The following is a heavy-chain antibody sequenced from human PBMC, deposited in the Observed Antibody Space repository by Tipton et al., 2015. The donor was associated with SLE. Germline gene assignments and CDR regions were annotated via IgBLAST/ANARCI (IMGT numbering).Heavy chain of an antibody. CDR1: GFTFSSYA. CDR2: ISYDGSNK. CDR3: AKDISGNNPGDAFDI. V-gene: IGHV3-30*04. D-gene: IGHD1-26*01. Sequence: SLRLSCAASGFTFSSYAMHWVRQAPGKGLEWVAVISYDGSNKYYADSVKGRFTISRDNAKNSLYLQMNSLRAEDTALYYCAKDISGNNPGDAFDIWGQGTMVTVSS. J-gene: IGHJ3*02.